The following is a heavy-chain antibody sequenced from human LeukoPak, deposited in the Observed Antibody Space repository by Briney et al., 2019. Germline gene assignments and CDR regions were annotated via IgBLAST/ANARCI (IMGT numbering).Heavy chain of an antibody. D-gene: IGHD2-2*02. CDR3: AIGGDSTTSCYRCFDY. J-gene: IGHJ4*02. CDR1: GYRFTSYW. Sequence: GESLQISCKGSGYRFTSYWIGWVRQMPGKGLEWMGLIYPDDSDTSYSPSFQGQVTISADKSISTAYLQWSSLKASDTAMYYCAIGGDSTTSCYRCFDYWGQGTLVTVSS. CDR2: IYPDDSDT. V-gene: IGHV5-51*01.